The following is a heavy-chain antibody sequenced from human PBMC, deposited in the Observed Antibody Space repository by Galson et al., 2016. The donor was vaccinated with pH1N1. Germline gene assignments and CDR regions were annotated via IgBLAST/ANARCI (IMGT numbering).Heavy chain of an antibody. CDR3: ARDVGDGYNNNWFDP. D-gene: IGHD5-24*01. CDR1: GGTFSSYA. J-gene: IGHJ5*02. CDR2: IIPIFGKA. Sequence: SVKVSCKASGGTFSSYAISWVRQAPGQGLEWMGRIIPIFGKANYAQKFQGRVTITADESTSTACMELSSLRSEDTAVYYCARDVGDGYNNNWFDPWGQGTLVTVSS. V-gene: IGHV1-69*13.